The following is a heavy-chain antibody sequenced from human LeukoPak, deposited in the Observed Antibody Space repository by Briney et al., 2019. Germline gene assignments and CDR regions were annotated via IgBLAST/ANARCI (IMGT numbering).Heavy chain of an antibody. CDR1: GFTFSSYA. V-gene: IGHV3-7*01. Sequence: QPGGSLRLSCAASGFTFSSYAMHWVRQAPGKGLEWVANIKQDGSEKYYVDSVKGRFTISRDNAKNSLYLQMNSLRAEDTAVYYCARGPTRANSTDYWGQGALVTVSS. D-gene: IGHD2/OR15-2a*01. CDR3: ARGPTRANSTDY. J-gene: IGHJ4*02. CDR2: IKQDGSEK.